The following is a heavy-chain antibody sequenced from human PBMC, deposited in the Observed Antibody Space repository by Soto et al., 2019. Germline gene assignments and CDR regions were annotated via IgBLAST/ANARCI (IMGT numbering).Heavy chain of an antibody. Sequence: SETLSVSCTVSDGSISSSSYYWGWIRQPPGKGLEWIGSIYYSGSTYYNPSLKSRVTISVDTSKNQFSLKLSSVTAADTAVYYCARLQYNFDYWGQGTLVTVSS. V-gene: IGHV4-39*01. CDR1: DGSISSSSYY. CDR2: IYYSGST. D-gene: IGHD1-1*01. J-gene: IGHJ4*02. CDR3: ARLQYNFDY.